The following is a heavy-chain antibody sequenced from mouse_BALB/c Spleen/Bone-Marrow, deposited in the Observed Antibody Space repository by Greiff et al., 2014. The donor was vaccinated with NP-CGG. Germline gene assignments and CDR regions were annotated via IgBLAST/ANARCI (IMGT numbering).Heavy chain of an antibody. Sequence: ESGPGLVKPSQSLSLTCSVTGYSITSGYYWNWIRQFPGNKLEWMGYISYDGSNNYNPSLKNRISITRDTSKNQFFLKLSSVTTEDTATYYCARGGYDGRGFAYWGQGTLVTVSA. CDR3: ARGGYDGRGFAY. V-gene: IGHV3-6*02. CDR2: ISYDGSN. D-gene: IGHD2-14*01. CDR1: GYSITSGYY. J-gene: IGHJ3*01.